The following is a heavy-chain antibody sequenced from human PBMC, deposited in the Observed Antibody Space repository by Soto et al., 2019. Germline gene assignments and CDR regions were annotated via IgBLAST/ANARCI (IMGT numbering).Heavy chain of an antibody. Sequence: SQTLSLTCVISGDSVSSNRAAWNWVRQSPSRGLEWLGRTYYRSKWKNDYALSVNSRITXXXDXXXNXFXXXLXSVTPEDTAVYYCVRGVDSSFDYWGQRTLVTVSS. CDR1: GDSVSSNRAA. D-gene: IGHD6-13*01. J-gene: IGHJ4*02. CDR2: TYYRSKWKN. V-gene: IGHV6-1*01. CDR3: VRGVDSSFDY.